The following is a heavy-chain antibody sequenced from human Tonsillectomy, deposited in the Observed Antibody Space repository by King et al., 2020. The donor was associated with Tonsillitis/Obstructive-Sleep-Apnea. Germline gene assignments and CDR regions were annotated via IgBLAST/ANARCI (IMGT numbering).Heavy chain of an antibody. D-gene: IGHD3-3*01. CDR1: GYTFTSYG. Sequence: QLVQSGAEVKKPGASVKVSCKASGYTFTSYGISWVRQAPGQGLEWMGWISAHNGNTNYAQKVQGRVTMTTDTSTSTAYMELRSLRSDDTAVYYCASSTIFGVVIYYMDVWGKGTTVTVSS. V-gene: IGHV1-18*01. CDR3: ASSTIFGVVIYYMDV. CDR2: ISAHNGNT. J-gene: IGHJ6*03.